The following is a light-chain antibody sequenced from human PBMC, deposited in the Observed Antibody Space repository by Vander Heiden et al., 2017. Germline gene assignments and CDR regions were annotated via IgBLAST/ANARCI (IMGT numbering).Light chain of an antibody. CDR1: QSISSY. V-gene: IGKV1-39*01. Sequence: DIQMTQSPSSLSASVGDRVTITCRASQSISSYLNWYQQKPGKAPKLLIYAASSLQSGVPSRFSGSGSGTDFTLTISRLQPEDFATYYCQQCDSTPLTFGQGTKLEIK. CDR2: AAS. CDR3: QQCDSTPLT. J-gene: IGKJ2*01.